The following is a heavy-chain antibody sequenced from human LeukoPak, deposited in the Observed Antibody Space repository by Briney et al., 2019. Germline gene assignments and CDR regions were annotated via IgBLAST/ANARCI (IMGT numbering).Heavy chain of an antibody. J-gene: IGHJ5*02. V-gene: IGHV4-34*01. CDR1: GFTFSSYA. Sequence: GSLRLSCAASGFTFSSYAMSWVRQPPGKGLEWIGEIHYSGSTNYNPSLKSRVAISVDTSKNQFSLKLTSVTAADTALYYCARVVGATRVDSWGQGTLVTVSS. CDR3: ARVVGATRVDS. D-gene: IGHD1-26*01. CDR2: IHYSGST.